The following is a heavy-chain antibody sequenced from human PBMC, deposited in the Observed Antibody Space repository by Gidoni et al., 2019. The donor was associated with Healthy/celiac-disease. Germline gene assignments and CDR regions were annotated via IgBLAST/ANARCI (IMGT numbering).Heavy chain of an antibody. J-gene: IGHJ4*02. CDR2: IIPILGIA. Sequence: QVQLVQSGAEVKKPGSSVKVSCKASGGTFSSYAISWVRQAPGQGLEWMGRIIPILGIANYAQKFQGRVTITADKSTSTAYMELSSLRSEDTAVYYCASRHVIYDSKSRREEFDYWGQGTLVTVSS. CDR1: GGTFSSYA. V-gene: IGHV1-69*04. CDR3: ASRHVIYDSKSRREEFDY. D-gene: IGHD5-12*01.